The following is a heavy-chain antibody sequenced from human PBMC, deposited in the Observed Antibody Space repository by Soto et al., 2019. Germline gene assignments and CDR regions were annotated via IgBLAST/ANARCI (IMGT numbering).Heavy chain of an antibody. CDR1: GYSFTSYW. Sequence: GGSLKISCNFSGYSFTSYWIGWVRQMPGKGLEWMGIIYPGDSDTRYSPSFQGHVTISADKSFTTAYLQWSSLKASDTAMYYCAQSPRLTEAFDIWGQGTMVTVSS. CDR3: AQSPRLTEAFDI. J-gene: IGHJ3*02. CDR2: IYPGDSDT. V-gene: IGHV5-51*01.